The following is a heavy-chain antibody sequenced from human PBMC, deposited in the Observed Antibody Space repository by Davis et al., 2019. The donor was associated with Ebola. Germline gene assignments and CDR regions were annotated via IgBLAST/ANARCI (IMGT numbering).Heavy chain of an antibody. Sequence: MPSETLSLTCTVSGGSISSYYWSWIRQPPGKGLEWIGYIYYSGSTHYNPSLKSRVTISADTSKNQLSLRMSSVTAADTAVYYCARQSAQEYGMDVWGQGATVAVSS. CDR2: IYYSGST. V-gene: IGHV4-59*08. CDR3: ARQSAQEYGMDV. CDR1: GGSISSYY. J-gene: IGHJ6*02.